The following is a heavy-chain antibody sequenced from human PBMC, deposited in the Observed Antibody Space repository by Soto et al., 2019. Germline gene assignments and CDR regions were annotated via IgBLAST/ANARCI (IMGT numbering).Heavy chain of an antibody. CDR3: ARLPTYDFWSGENWFDP. V-gene: IGHV4-59*08. CDR1: GGSISRYY. Sequence: SETLSLTCTVSGGSISRYYSNWIRQPPGKGLEWIGYIYYSGITNYNPSLKSRVTISVDTSKNQFSLKLSSVTAAATAVYYCARLPTYDFWSGENWFDPWGQGTLVTVSS. J-gene: IGHJ5*02. CDR2: IYYSGIT. D-gene: IGHD3-3*01.